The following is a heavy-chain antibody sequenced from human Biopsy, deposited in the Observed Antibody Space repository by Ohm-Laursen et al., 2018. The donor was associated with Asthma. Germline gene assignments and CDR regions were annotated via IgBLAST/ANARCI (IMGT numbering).Heavy chain of an antibody. CDR2: ISYDGSKK. V-gene: IGHV3-30*18. D-gene: IGHD4-17*01. Sequence: SLRLSCTASGFSFSSSNINWVRQAPGRGLEWVAFISYDGSKKFITDSMKGRLSISRDNSKNTLFLQMGRLRPDDTALYYCAKDAHDYVSLIVSPQKNGIESWGQGTLVTVSS. CDR3: AKDAHDYVSLIVSPQKNGIES. CDR1: GFSFSSSN. J-gene: IGHJ4*02.